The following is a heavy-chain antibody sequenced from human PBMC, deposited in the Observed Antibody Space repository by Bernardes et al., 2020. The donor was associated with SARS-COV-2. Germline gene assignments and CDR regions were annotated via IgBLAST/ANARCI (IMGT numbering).Heavy chain of an antibody. CDR2: SNPNSGGT. CDR1: GYTVTGYY. J-gene: IGHJ5*02. CDR3: ATLNWFDP. Sequence: ASVKVSCKASGYTVTGYYMHWVRQAPGQGREWMGGSNPNSGGTNYAQKFQGRVTMTRDTSISTAYMELSRLRSDDTAVYYCATLNWFDPWSQGTLVTVSS. V-gene: IGHV1-2*02.